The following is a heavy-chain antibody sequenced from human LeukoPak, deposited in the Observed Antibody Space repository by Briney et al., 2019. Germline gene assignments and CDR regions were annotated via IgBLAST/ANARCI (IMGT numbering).Heavy chain of an antibody. V-gene: IGHV3-30*18. D-gene: IGHD2-15*01. J-gene: IGHJ4*02. CDR1: GFTFSTYG. Sequence: GGSLRLSCAASGFTFSTYGIHWVRRAPGKGLEGVGLLSSGGINKHYADSVKGRFIISRDNSMNTLYLQMNSLRAEDTAVYYCAKGSLLDYWGQGTLVTVSS. CDR2: LSSGGINK. CDR3: AKGSLLDY.